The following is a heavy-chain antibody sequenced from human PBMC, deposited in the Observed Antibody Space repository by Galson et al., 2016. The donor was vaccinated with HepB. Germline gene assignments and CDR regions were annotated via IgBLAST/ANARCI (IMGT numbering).Heavy chain of an antibody. Sequence: SLRLSCAASGFTFSASGMHWVRQAPGHGLEGLSFISRDGENVHYADSVTGRFIISKDDSNNSLHLQMNRVRLEDTDLYFRARDWAFGDYSFDSWGQGTLVTVSS. V-gene: IGHV3-30*04. CDR2: ISRDGENV. J-gene: IGHJ4*02. D-gene: IGHD4-17*01. CDR1: GFTFSASG. CDR3: ARDWAFGDYSFDS.